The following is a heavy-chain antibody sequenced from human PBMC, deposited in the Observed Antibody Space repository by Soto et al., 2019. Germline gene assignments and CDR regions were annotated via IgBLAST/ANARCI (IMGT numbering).Heavy chain of an antibody. CDR1: GFTFSSYA. CDR3: AKASWNLYWYFDL. V-gene: IGHV3-23*01. Sequence: EVQLLESGGGLVQPGGSLRLSCAASGFTFSSYAMSWVRQAPGKGLEWVSAISGSGGSTYYADSVKGRFTISRDNSKDTLYLQMNSLRAEDTAVYYCAKASWNLYWYFDLWGRGTLVTVSS. J-gene: IGHJ2*01. D-gene: IGHD1-1*01. CDR2: ISGSGGST.